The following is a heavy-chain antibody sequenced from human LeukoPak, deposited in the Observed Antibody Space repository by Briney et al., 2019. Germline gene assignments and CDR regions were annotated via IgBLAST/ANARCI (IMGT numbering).Heavy chain of an antibody. CDR3: ARDGFGYYYGSGSFY. Sequence: PGGSLRLSCAASGFTFSSYSMNWVRQAPGKGLEWVSYISSSSRTIYYADSVKGRFTISRDNAKNSLYLQMNSLRAEDTAVYYCARDGFGYYYGSGSFYWGQGTLVTVSS. J-gene: IGHJ4*02. CDR2: ISSSSRTI. V-gene: IGHV3-48*04. CDR1: GFTFSSYS. D-gene: IGHD3-10*01.